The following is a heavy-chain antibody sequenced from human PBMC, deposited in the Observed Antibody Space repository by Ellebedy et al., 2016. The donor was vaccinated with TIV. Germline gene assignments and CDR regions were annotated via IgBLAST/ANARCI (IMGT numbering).Heavy chain of an antibody. V-gene: IGHV1-69*13. CDR3: ATRKYSFGAFDS. CDR2: IIPAFQTT. Sequence: AASVKVSCKAPGGTFDSYTIAWVRQAPGQGLEWMGPIIPAFQTTNFAQFFEGRVIITADQSTTTVFMELTSLRSDDTATYFCATRKYSFGAFDSWGQGTLVTVSS. D-gene: IGHD4/OR15-4a*01. J-gene: IGHJ4*02. CDR1: GGTFDSYT.